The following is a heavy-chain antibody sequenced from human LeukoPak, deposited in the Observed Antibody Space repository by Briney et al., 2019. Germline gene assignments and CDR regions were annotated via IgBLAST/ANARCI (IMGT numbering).Heavy chain of an antibody. D-gene: IGHD3/OR15-3a*01. CDR3: AREFGLITSH. CDR2: ISDNGGST. Sequence: GGSLRLSCAASGFTFSSYAMSWVRQAPGKGLEWVSSISDNGGSTYSADSVKGRFTISRDNSKNALYLQMNSLRAEDTAVYYCAREFGLITSHWGQGTLVTVSS. J-gene: IGHJ1*01. CDR1: GFTFSSYA. V-gene: IGHV3-23*01.